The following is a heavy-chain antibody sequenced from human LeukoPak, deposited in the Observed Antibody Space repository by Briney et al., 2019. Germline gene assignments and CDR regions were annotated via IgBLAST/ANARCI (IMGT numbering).Heavy chain of an antibody. Sequence: GGSLRLSCAASGFIFSDYTMMWVRRAPGKGLQWVATFTAYGGTYYAASVKGRFAISRDNSRDTVSLYMNSLRVEDTAMYYCAKGSTGGEVDWFDPWGPGTLVTVSS. CDR3: AKGSTGGEVDWFDP. D-gene: IGHD2-21*01. CDR1: GFIFSDYT. CDR2: FTAYGGT. J-gene: IGHJ5*02. V-gene: IGHV3-23*01.